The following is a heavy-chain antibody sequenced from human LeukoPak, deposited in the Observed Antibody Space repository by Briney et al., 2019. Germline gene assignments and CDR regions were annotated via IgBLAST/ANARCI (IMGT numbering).Heavy chain of an antibody. V-gene: IGHV1-69*13. Sequence: SVKVSCKASGGTFSSYTISWVRQAPGQGLEWMGGIIPIFGTANYAQKFQGRVTITADESTSTAYMELSSLRSEDTAVYYCARVSRAWSGYENYYYGMDVWGQGTTVTVSS. J-gene: IGHJ6*02. CDR1: GGTFSSYT. CDR2: IIPIFGTA. D-gene: IGHD3-3*01. CDR3: ARVSRAWSGYENYYYGMDV.